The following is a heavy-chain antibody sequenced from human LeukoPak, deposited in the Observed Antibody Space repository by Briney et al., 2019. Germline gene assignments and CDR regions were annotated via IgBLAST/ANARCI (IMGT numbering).Heavy chain of an antibody. V-gene: IGHV4-39*02. J-gene: IGHJ4*02. CDR1: GGSISSSSYY. D-gene: IGHD6-19*01. CDR2: IYYSGST. Sequence: SETLSLTCTVSGGSISSSSYYWGWIRQPPGKGLEWIGSIYYSGSTYYNPSLKSRVTISVDTSKNQFSLKLSSVTAADTAVYYCARDEVAGRFDYWGQGTLVTVSS. CDR3: ARDEVAGRFDY.